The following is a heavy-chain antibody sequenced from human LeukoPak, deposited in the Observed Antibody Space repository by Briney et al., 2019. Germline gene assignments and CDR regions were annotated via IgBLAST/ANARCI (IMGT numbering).Heavy chain of an antibody. CDR2: ISDSGDIT. D-gene: IGHD1-26*01. CDR1: GFTFSSYA. V-gene: IGHV3-23*01. J-gene: IGHJ3*02. Sequence: GGSLRLSCAASGFTFSSYAMSWVRQAPGKGLEWVSGISDSGDITYYADSVKGRFAISRDNSKNTLYVQMNSLRVEDTAVYFCAKDRRGGSYYAATLDIWGPGTMVTVSS. CDR3: AKDRRGGSYYAATLDI.